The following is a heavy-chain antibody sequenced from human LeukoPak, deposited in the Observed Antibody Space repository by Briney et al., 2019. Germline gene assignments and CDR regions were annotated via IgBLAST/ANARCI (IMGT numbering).Heavy chain of an antibody. CDR3: ARGQDTVVTSRDAFDI. D-gene: IGHD4-23*01. J-gene: IGHJ3*02. CDR1: GFTFDDYA. Sequence: PGRPLRLSCAASGFTFDDYAMHWVRQAPGKGLEWVSGISWNSGSIGYADSVKGRFTISRDNSKNTLYLQMNSLRAEDTAVYYCARGQDTVVTSRDAFDIWGQGTMVTVSS. CDR2: ISWNSGSI. V-gene: IGHV3-9*01.